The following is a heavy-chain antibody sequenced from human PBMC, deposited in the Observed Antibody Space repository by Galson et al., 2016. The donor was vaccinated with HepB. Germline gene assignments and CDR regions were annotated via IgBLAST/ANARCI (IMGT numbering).Heavy chain of an antibody. J-gene: IGHJ4*02. CDR1: GYTFTNYH. CDR2: INPSGGST. Sequence: SVKVSCKASGYTFTNYHMHWVRQAPGQGLEWMGIINPSGGSTSYAQKFQGRVTMTRDTSTSKVDMELSSLRSEDTAVYYCARGQWLRLPNYWGQGTLVTVSS. V-gene: IGHV1-46*01. CDR3: ARGQWLRLPNY. D-gene: IGHD5-12*01.